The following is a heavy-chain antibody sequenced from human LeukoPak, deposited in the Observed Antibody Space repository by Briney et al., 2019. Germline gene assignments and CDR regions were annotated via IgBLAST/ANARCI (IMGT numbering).Heavy chain of an antibody. J-gene: IGHJ3*02. CDR2: IFPGDSHI. Sequence: GESLRISCKGSGFSFTSYWISWVRQKPGKGLEWMGIIFPGDSHIRYSPSFQGQATISADRSITNAYLQWSSLKASDTAMYYCARVRNNCHTDAFDIWGPGTMVTVSS. V-gene: IGHV5-51*01. CDR3: ARVRNNCHTDAFDI. CDR1: GFSFTSYW. D-gene: IGHD1-20*01.